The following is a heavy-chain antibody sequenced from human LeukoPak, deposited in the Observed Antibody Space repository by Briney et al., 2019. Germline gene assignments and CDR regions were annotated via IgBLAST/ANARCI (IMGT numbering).Heavy chain of an antibody. CDR3: AREDTGGLDY. J-gene: IGHJ4*02. V-gene: IGHV4-39*07. Sequence: SETLSLTCSVSGGSISSSSHYWDWIRQPPGEGLEWIGRIYYSGSTYYNPSLKSRVTISVDTSKNQFSLKLISVTAADTAVYYCAREDTGGLDYWGQGILVTVSP. D-gene: IGHD2-8*02. CDR2: IYYSGST. CDR1: GGSISSSSHY.